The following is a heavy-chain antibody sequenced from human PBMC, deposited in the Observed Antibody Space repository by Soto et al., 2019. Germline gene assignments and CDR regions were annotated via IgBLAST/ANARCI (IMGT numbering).Heavy chain of an antibody. D-gene: IGHD6-6*01. CDR3: ARDIAARRYYYYGMDV. Sequence: GGSLRLSCAASGFTFSSYSMNWVRQAPGKGLEWVSSISSSSSYIYYADSVKGRFTISRDNAKNSLYLQMNSLRAEDTAVYYCARDIAARRYYYYGMDVWGQGTTVTVSS. J-gene: IGHJ6*02. V-gene: IGHV3-21*01. CDR1: GFTFSSYS. CDR2: ISSSSSYI.